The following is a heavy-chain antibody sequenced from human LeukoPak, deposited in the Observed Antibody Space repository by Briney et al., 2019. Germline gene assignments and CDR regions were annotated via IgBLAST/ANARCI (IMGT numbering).Heavy chain of an antibody. J-gene: IGHJ4*02. D-gene: IGHD6-19*01. V-gene: IGHV3-30-3*01. CDR3: AREAVAGTL. Sequence: GRSLRLSCAASGFTFSSYAMHWVRQAPGKGLEWVAVISYDGSNKYYADTVKGRFTISRGNSKNTLYLQMNSLRAEDTAVYYCAREAVAGTLWGQGTLVTVSS. CDR1: GFTFSSYA. CDR2: ISYDGSNK.